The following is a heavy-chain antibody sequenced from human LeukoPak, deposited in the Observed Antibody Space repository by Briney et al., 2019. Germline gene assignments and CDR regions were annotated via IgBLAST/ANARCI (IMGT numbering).Heavy chain of an antibody. V-gene: IGHV3-30*18. J-gene: IGHJ3*01. CDR3: AKDSDIAVAGTDDAFDL. Sequence: GRSLRLSCAASGFTFSSYGMHWVRQAPGKGLQWVAVISYDGSSEYYADSVKGRFIISRDNSKNTLYLQVNSLRAEDTAVYYCAKDSDIAVAGTDDAFDLWGQGTMVTASS. CDR2: ISYDGSSE. CDR1: GFTFSSYG. D-gene: IGHD6-19*01.